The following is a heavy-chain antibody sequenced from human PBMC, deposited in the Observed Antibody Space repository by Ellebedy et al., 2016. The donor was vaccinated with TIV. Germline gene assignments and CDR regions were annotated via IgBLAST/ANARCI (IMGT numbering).Heavy chain of an antibody. D-gene: IGHD4-17*01. CDR3: AINGDSLDY. CDR1: GFTFSSYG. J-gene: IGHJ4*02. V-gene: IGHV3-30*03. CDR2: ISYDGSNK. Sequence: GESLKISXAASGFTFSSYGMHWVRQAPGKGLEWVAVISYDGSNKYYADSVKGRFTISRDNSKNTLYLQMNSLRAEDTAVYYCAINGDSLDYWGQGTLVTVSS.